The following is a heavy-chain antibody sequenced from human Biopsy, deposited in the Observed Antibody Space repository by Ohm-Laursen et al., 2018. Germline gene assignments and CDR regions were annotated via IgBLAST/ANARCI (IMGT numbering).Heavy chain of an antibody. D-gene: IGHD3-9*01. Sequence: TLSLTCSVSGASVKTSGYFWAWIRQRPGKGLEWIGYISYNGWTHYNPSLTSRLAISFDTSNNRISLQLRSVSVADTAVYYCVREPKTGTAEAWYFDLWGRGSPVTVPS. CDR1: GASVKTSGYF. V-gene: IGHV4-31*03. CDR3: VREPKTGTAEAWYFDL. J-gene: IGHJ2*01. CDR2: ISYNGWT.